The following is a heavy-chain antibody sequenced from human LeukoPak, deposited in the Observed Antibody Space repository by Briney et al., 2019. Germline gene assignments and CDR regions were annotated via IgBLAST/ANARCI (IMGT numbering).Heavy chain of an antibody. CDR1: GASIGSYY. Sequence: SETLSLTCTVSGASIGSYYWSWIRQPPGKGLEWIGYISPNGYTLYTPSLRSRVTISRDTSDNKFSLILSSVTAADTAIYYCTRHDVVPIIGHGMAVWGQGTTVTVSS. CDR2: ISPNGYT. V-gene: IGHV4-59*08. CDR3: TRHDVVPIIGHGMAV. D-gene: IGHD2-2*01. J-gene: IGHJ6*02.